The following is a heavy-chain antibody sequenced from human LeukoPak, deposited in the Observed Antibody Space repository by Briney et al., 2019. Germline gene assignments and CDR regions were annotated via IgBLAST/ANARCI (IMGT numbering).Heavy chain of an antibody. CDR1: GFTFSTYT. V-gene: IGHV3-21*04. J-gene: IGHJ6*03. D-gene: IGHD2-15*01. Sequence: GGSLRLSCAASGFTFSTYTMNWVRQAPGKGLECVSSITSSSSYIYYADSVKGRFTISRDNANNSLYLQMNSLRVEDTDVYYCAKNGDRGAYCSGGSCYPYYYYYMDVWGKGTTVTISS. CDR3: AKNGDRGAYCSGGSCYPYYYYYMDV. CDR2: ITSSSSYI.